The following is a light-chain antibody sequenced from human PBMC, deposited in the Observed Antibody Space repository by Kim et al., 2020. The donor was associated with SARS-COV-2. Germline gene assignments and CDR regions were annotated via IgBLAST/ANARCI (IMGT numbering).Light chain of an antibody. CDR1: DIGSKS. J-gene: IGLJ3*02. V-gene: IGLV3-21*04. Sequence: SYELTQPPSVSVDPGKTARITCGGNDIGSKSVHWYQQKPGQAPVLVIYYDRERPSAIPERFFDSNSGNTATLTISRVEAGDEADYYCQLWDRTSDHRVFGGGTQLTVL. CDR3: QLWDRTSDHRV. CDR2: YDR.